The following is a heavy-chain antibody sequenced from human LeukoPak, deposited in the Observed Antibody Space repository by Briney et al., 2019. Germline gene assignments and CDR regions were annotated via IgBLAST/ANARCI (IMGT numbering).Heavy chain of an antibody. V-gene: IGHV4-61*02. CDR3: ARAGYYEGWFAP. Sequence: PSESLSLTCTVSAGCISSGMDYSSWIRQPAGKGLEWIGRIYTSGSTNYNPSLKSRVTISVDTSKNQFSLKLGSVTAADTAVYYCARAGYYEGWFAPWGQGRLVTVSS. D-gene: IGHD1-26*01. CDR1: AGCISSGMDY. CDR2: IYTSGST. J-gene: IGHJ5*02.